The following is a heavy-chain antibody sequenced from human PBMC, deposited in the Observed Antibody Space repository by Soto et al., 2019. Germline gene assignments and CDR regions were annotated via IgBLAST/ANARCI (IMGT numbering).Heavy chain of an antibody. CDR3: ARVSWREKYGMDV. Sequence: GGPLRLSGAASVFTFSDSYMSWIRQAPGKGLEWISYITFSGNTVYYADSLKGRFTISRDNAKNSLYLQMNRLRAEDTAVYYCARVSWREKYGMDVWGQGTTVTSP. CDR2: ITFSGNTV. J-gene: IGHJ6*02. V-gene: IGHV3-11*01. CDR1: VFTFSDSY.